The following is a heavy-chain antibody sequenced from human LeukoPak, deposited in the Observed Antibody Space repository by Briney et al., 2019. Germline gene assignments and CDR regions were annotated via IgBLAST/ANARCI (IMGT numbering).Heavy chain of an antibody. Sequence: GGSLRLTCAASGFIFSNYDMNWVRQAPGGGLEWIANIRSSDNTVYYADAVRGRITISRDGGTLYLQMNSLRAEDTAIYYCARESISLESHFDRWGQGTWVTVSS. CDR2: IRSSDNTV. V-gene: IGHV3-48*03. CDR1: GFIFSNYD. J-gene: IGHJ4*02. CDR3: ARESISLESHFDR. D-gene: IGHD3-3*02.